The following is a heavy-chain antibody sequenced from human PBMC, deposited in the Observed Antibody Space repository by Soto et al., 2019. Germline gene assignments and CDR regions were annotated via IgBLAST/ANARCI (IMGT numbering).Heavy chain of an antibody. CDR1: GCTFTTYP. Sequence: ASVQVGCKTSGCTFTTYPMHWVRQAPGQRLEWMGWINAGNGNTKYSQKFQGRVTITRDTSASTASMELSSLRSEDSAVYYCARVGGILSHYLFFGMDVWGQGTTVTVSS. V-gene: IGHV1-3*01. CDR2: INAGNGNT. J-gene: IGHJ6*02. D-gene: IGHD3-10*01. CDR3: ARVGGILSHYLFFGMDV.